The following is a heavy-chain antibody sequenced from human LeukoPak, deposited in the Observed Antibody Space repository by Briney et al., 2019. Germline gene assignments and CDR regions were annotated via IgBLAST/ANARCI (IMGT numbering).Heavy chain of an antibody. D-gene: IGHD3-22*01. CDR3: ASYHYDSSGYYRPAEYFLH. CDR2: IYPGDSDT. J-gene: IGHJ1*01. V-gene: IGHV5-51*01. Sequence: GESLKISCKGSGYSFTSYWIGWVRQMPGKGLEWMGIIYPGDSDTRYSPSFQGQVTISADKSISTAYLQWSSLKASDTAMYYCASYHYDSSGYYRPAEYFLHWGQGNLVTVSS. CDR1: GYSFTSYW.